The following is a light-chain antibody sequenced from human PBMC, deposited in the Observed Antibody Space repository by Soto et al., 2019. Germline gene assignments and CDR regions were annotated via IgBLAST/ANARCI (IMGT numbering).Light chain of an antibody. J-gene: IGKJ5*01. CDR3: QKRGNWPQ. CDR2: DAS. CDR1: QSISNY. Sequence: ILLTQSPATLSLSPGATATLSCRASQSISNYLAWYQHNPGQAPRLLIFDASNRATGIPARFSGSGSGTDFTLTISVLEPEDFAIYYCQKRGNWPQFGQGTRLENK. V-gene: IGKV3-11*01.